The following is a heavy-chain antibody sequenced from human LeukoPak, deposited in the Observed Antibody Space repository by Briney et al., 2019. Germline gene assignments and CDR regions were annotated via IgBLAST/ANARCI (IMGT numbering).Heavy chain of an antibody. J-gene: IGHJ4*02. CDR3: AKWGGTATIGTLWYGPLDH. V-gene: IGHV3-23*01. CDR2: IGSGDDIT. Sequence: GGSLRLSCTTSGFTFRKYIMTWVRQAPGNGLEWVSSIGSGDDITFYADSVKGRFIISRDDDKKTVFLQIRSLIVEDTAIYYCAKWGGTATIGTLWYGPLDHWGQGTQVIVSS. CDR1: GFTFRKYI. D-gene: IGHD5-12*01.